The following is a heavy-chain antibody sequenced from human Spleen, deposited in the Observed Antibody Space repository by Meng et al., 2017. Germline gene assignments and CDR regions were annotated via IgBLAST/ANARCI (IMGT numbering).Heavy chain of an antibody. V-gene: IGHV4-39*02. Sequence: VPVVGDLSQTLSLTCTCSGGSIRSGGYYWSWIRQPPGKGLEWIGEINHSGSTNYNPSLESRATISVDTSQNNLSLKLSSVTAADSAVYYCARGPTTMAHDFDYWGQGTLVTVSS. CDR3: ARGPTTMAHDFDY. J-gene: IGHJ4*02. D-gene: IGHD4-11*01. CDR1: GGSIRSGGYY. CDR2: INHSGST.